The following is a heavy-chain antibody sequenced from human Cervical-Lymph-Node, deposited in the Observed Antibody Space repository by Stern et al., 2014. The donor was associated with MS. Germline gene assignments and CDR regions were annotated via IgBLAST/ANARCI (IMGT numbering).Heavy chain of an antibody. V-gene: IGHV5-51*01. J-gene: IGHJ6*02. CDR1: GYSFTSYW. CDR2: IYPGDSDT. CDR3: ARHVSCSGGSCPEGYYYYGMDV. D-gene: IGHD2-15*01. Sequence: EVQLVESGAEVKKPGESLKISCKGSGYSFTSYWIGWVRQMPGKGLEWMGIIYPGDSDTRDSPSFQGQVTISADKSISTAYLQWSSLKASDTAMYYCARHVSCSGGSCPEGYYYYGMDVWGQGTTVTVSS.